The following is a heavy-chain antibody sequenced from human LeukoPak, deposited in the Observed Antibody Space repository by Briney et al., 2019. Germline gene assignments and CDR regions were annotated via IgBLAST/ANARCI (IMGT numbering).Heavy chain of an antibody. J-gene: IGHJ4*02. CDR3: AKEDEAASGYFDY. Sequence: GGSLRLSCVGSGFTFGDYGMHWVRQAPGKGLEWVSGINRVSNSMGYADSVKGRFTISRDNAKNSLYLEMNSLRAEDTALYYCAKEDEAASGYFDYWGQGTLVTVSS. D-gene: IGHD2-15*01. V-gene: IGHV3-9*01. CDR1: GFTFGDYG. CDR2: INRVSNSM.